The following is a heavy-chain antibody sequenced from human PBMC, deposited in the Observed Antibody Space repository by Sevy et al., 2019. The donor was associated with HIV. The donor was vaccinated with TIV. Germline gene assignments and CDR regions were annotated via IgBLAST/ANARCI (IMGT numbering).Heavy chain of an antibody. CDR2: LNQGGSET. Sequence: GGSLRLSCAASGFTFGDYWLTWVRQVPGKGLEWVANLNQGGSETDYADSVKGRFSISRDNAKNSLYLQMNSLRAEDTAVYYCARCQPDNYCHDGAVYYGLLFDHWGQGALVTVSS. CDR3: ARCQPDNYCHDGAVYYGLLFDH. D-gene: IGHD3-9*01. CDR1: GFTFGDYW. V-gene: IGHV3-7*01. J-gene: IGHJ4*02.